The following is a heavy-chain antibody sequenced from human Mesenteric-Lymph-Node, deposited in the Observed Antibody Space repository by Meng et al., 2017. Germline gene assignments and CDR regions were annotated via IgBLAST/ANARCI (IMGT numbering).Heavy chain of an antibody. CDR1: GYTFTDYY. V-gene: IGHV1-18*04. D-gene: IGHD6-6*01. J-gene: IGHJ6*02. CDR2: ISAYNGNT. CDR3: ARLIAARPTHYYYYGMDV. Sequence: ASVKVSCKASGYTFTDYYIHWVRQAPGQGLEWMGWISAYNGNTNYAQKLQGRVTMTTDTSTSTAYMELRSLRSDDTAVYYCARLIAARPTHYYYYGMDVWGQGTTVTVSS.